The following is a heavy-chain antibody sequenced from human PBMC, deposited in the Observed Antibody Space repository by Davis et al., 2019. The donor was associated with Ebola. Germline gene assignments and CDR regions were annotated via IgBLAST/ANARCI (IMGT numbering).Heavy chain of an antibody. D-gene: IGHD2-8*01. Sequence: ASVKVSCKVSGYTFTSSDINWVRQATGQGLEWMGWMNPNSGNAGYAQKFQGRVTMTRNTSISTAYMELSSLKTEDTAIYYCARAVYGVNGFDLWGQGTMVTVSS. V-gene: IGHV1-8*01. CDR2: MNPNSGNA. J-gene: IGHJ3*01. CDR3: ARAVYGVNGFDL. CDR1: GYTFTSSD.